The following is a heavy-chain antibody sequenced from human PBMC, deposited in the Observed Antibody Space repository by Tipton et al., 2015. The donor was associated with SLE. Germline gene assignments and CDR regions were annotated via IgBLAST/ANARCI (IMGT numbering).Heavy chain of an antibody. D-gene: IGHD2-2*02. Sequence: TLSLTCAVSGGSIISSSWWSWVRQPPGKGLEWIGDIYHSGSTNHNPSLKSRVTISVDTSKNQLSLKLSSVTAADTAVYYCARGPYCSSTSCYTADDWGQGTLVTVSS. CDR3: ARGPYCSSTSCYTADD. V-gene: IGHV4-4*02. J-gene: IGHJ4*02. CDR1: GGSIISSSW. CDR2: IYHSGST.